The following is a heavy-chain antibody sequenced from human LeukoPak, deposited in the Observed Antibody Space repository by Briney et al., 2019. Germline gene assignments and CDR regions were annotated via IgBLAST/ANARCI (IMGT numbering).Heavy chain of an antibody. Sequence: ASVKVSCKASGYTFTGYYVHWVRHAPGQGPEWMGWLHPKSGDSNSAQRFQGRVTMTRDTSISTAYMELSRLRSDDTAVYYCARGAATVTYFDFWGQGTLVTVSS. CDR2: LHPKSGDS. D-gene: IGHD4-17*01. CDR1: GYTFTGYY. V-gene: IGHV1-2*02. CDR3: ARGAATVTYFDF. J-gene: IGHJ4*02.